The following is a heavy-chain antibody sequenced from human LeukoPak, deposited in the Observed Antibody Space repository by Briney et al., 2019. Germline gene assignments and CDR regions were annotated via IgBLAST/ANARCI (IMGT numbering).Heavy chain of an antibody. V-gene: IGHV1-2*06. CDR1: GYTFTGYY. J-gene: IGHJ4*02. CDR2: VNPNSGGT. Sequence: ASVKVSCKASGYTFTGYYMHWVRQAPGQGLEWMGRVNPNSGGTNYAQKFQGRVTMTGDTSISTDYMELSRLRSDDTAVYYCARDYDSSGYGYWGQGTLVTVSS. CDR3: ARDYDSSGYGY. D-gene: IGHD3-22*01.